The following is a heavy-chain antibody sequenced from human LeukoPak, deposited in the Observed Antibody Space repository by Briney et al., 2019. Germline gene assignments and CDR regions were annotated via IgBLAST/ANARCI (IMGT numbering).Heavy chain of an antibody. D-gene: IGHD2/OR15-2a*01. CDR1: GGSISSGDYY. J-gene: IGHJ6*02. CDR2: IYYSGST. V-gene: IGHV4-30-4*01. Sequence: SSQTLSLTCTVSGGSISSGDYYWRWIRQPPGKGLEWIGYIYYSGSTYYNPSLKSRVTISVDTSKNQSSLKLSSVTAADTAVYYCARGFSRLYYYYYGMDVWGQGTTVTVSS. CDR3: ARGFSRLYYYYYGMDV.